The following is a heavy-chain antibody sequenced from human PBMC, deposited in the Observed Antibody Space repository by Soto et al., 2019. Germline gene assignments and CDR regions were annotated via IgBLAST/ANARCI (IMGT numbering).Heavy chain of an antibody. D-gene: IGHD3-22*01. Sequence: PSETLSLTCTVSGGSISNSRYYWAWIRQPPGKRLEWIGSIYHTGNTYYNPSLRSRVTISVDTSKNQFSLKLTSVTAADTAVYYCARDYYDSSDYTTNWFDPWGQGTVVTVSS. CDR1: GGSISNSRYY. J-gene: IGHJ5*02. CDR3: ARDYYDSSDYTTNWFDP. CDR2: IYHTGNT. V-gene: IGHV4-39*01.